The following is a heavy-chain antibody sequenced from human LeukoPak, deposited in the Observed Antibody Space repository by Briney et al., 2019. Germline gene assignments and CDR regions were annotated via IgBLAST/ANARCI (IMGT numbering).Heavy chain of an antibody. CDR1: GFTFDDYA. V-gene: IGHV3-9*01. Sequence: GGSLRLSCAASGFTFDDYAMHWVRQAPGKGLEWVSGISWNSGSIGYADSVKGRFTISRDNSKNTLYLQMNSLRAEDTAVYYCAKDRLCSSTTCYDSFDIWGQGTMVTVSS. J-gene: IGHJ3*02. D-gene: IGHD2-2*01. CDR3: AKDRLCSSTTCYDSFDI. CDR2: ISWNSGSI.